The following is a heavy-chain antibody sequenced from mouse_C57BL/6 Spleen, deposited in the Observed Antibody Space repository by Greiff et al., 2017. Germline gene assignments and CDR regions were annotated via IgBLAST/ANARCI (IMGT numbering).Heavy chain of an antibody. CDR1: GYAFSSYW. CDR2: IYPGDGDT. CDR3: ASGYYGSSYGY. Sequence: QVQLQQSGAELVKPGASVKISCKASGYAFSSYWMNWVKQRPGKGLEWIGQIYPGDGDTNYNGKFKGKATLTADKSSSTAYMQLSSLTSEDSAVYFCASGYYGSSYGYWGQGTTRTVSS. J-gene: IGHJ2*01. D-gene: IGHD1-1*01. V-gene: IGHV1-80*01.